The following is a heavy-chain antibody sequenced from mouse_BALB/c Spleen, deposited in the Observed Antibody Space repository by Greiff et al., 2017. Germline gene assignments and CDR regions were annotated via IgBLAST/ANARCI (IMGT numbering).Heavy chain of an antibody. CDR3: ARSVGLLFDY. CDR1: GFTFSSFG. J-gene: IGHJ2*01. CDR2: ISSGSSTI. Sequence: EVQRVESGGGLVQPGGSRKLSCAASGFTFSSFGMHWVRQAPEKGLEWVAYISSGSSTIYYADTVKGRFTISRDNPKNTLFLQMTSLRSEDTAMYYCARSVGLLFDYWGQGTTLTVSS. D-gene: IGHD2-10*01. V-gene: IGHV5-17*02.